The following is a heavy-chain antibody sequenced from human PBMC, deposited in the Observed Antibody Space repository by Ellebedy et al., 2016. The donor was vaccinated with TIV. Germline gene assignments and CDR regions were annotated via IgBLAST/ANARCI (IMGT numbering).Heavy chain of an antibody. CDR3: ARDNYDILTGSNNWFDP. Sequence: PSETLSLTCTVSGASITNYFWSWIRQPPGKGLEWIGYIFYSGSTNYNPSLKSRVTISIDTSKNQFSLKLSSVTAADTAVYFCARDNYDILTGSNNWFDPWGQGTLVTVSS. V-gene: IGHV4-59*01. CDR1: GASITNYF. D-gene: IGHD3-9*01. J-gene: IGHJ5*02. CDR2: IFYSGST.